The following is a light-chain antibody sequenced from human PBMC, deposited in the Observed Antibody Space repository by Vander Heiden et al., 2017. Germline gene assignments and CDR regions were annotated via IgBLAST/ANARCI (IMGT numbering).Light chain of an antibody. V-gene: IGKV1-9*01. CDR3: QQLHSYPIT. CDR2: AAS. Sequence: IQLTQSRASLSASVGDRVTIPCRASKGISNYLVWYQQKPGKAPKLLIYAASTLQSGFPSRFSGTGSGTDFTLTINSLQPEDFATYYCQQLHSYPITFGQGTRLEIK. CDR1: KGISNY. J-gene: IGKJ5*01.